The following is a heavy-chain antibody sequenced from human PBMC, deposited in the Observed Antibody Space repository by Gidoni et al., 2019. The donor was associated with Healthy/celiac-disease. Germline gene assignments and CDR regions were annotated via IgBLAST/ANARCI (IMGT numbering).Heavy chain of an antibody. CDR2: ISSSSSYI. V-gene: IGHV3-21*01. Sequence: EVQLVESGGGLVKPGESLRLYCAASGFTFSSYSMNWVRQAPGKGLEWVSSISSSSSYIYYADSVKGRFTISRDNAKNSLYLQMNSLRAEDTAVYYCARDLYGDYGPFDYWGQGTLVTVSS. J-gene: IGHJ4*02. CDR1: GFTFSSYS. CDR3: ARDLYGDYGPFDY. D-gene: IGHD4-17*01.